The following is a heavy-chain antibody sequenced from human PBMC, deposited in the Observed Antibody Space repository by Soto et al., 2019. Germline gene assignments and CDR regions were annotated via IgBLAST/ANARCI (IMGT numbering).Heavy chain of an antibody. D-gene: IGHD6-25*01. V-gene: IGHV4-39*01. Sequence: QLQLQESGPGLVKPSETLSLTCTVSGGSISSSSYYWGWIRQPPGKGLEWIGSIYNSGSTYYNPSLKSRVTISVDTSKNQFSLKLSSVTAADTAVYYCATPSAAAGGYWGQGTLVTVSS. J-gene: IGHJ4*02. CDR1: GGSISSSSYY. CDR3: ATPSAAAGGY. CDR2: IYNSGST.